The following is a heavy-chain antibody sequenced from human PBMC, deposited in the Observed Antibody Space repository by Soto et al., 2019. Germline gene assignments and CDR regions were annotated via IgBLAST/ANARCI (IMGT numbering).Heavy chain of an antibody. J-gene: IGHJ4*02. CDR1: GFTFSSYS. CDR2: ISSCSSTI. D-gene: IGHD5-18*01. CDR3: ARDYSSYGPFDY. Sequence: GGSLRLSCAASGFTFSSYSMNWVRQAPGKGLEWVSYISSCSSTIYYADSVKGRFTISRDNAKNSLYLQMNSLRAEDTAVYYCARDYSSYGPFDYWGQGTLVTVSS. V-gene: IGHV3-48*01.